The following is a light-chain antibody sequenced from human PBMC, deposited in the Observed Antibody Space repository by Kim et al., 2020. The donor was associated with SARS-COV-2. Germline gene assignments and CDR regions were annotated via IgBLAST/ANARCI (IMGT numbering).Light chain of an antibody. J-gene: IGKJ4*02. V-gene: IGKV1-39*01. Sequence: DIQMTQSPSSLSASVGDRVPITCRASQSISISLNWYQQKPGKAPKVLISGASTLQSGVPSRFSGSGSGTDFTLTISSLQPEDFATYYCQQSNSTRLTFGGGTKVDIK. CDR1: QSISIS. CDR3: QQSNSTRLT. CDR2: GAS.